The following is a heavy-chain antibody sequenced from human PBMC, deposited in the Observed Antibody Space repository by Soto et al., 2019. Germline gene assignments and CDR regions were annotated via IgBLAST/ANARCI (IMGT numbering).Heavy chain of an antibody. V-gene: IGHV5-51*01. CDR1: GYSFTSYW. J-gene: IGHJ5*02. Sequence: GESLKISCKGSGYSFTSYWIGWVRQMPGKGLEWMGIYPGDSDTRYSPSFQGQVTISADKSISTAYLQWSSLKASDTAMYYCARAPYYYDSSSFNWFDPWGQGTLVTVSS. D-gene: IGHD3-22*01. CDR3: ARAPYYYDSSSFNWFDP. CDR2: YPGDSDT.